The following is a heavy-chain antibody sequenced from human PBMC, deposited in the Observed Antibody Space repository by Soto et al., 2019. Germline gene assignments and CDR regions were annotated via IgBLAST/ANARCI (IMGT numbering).Heavy chain of an antibody. CDR2: ISAYNGNT. J-gene: IGHJ4*02. Sequence: QVQLVQSGAEVKKPGASVKVSCKASGYTFTSYGISWVLPAPGPGLEWMGWISAYNGNTKNAQKLQGRFTMTTDTSTSTAYLELRVLRSDDTAVYYCARAYPPGVYWGQRTLVTVSS. CDR1: GYTFTSYG. V-gene: IGHV1-18*01. D-gene: IGHD2-8*01. CDR3: ARAYPPGVY.